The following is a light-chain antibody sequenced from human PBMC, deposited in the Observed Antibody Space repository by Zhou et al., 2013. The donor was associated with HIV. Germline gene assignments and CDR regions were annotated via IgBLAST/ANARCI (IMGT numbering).Light chain of an antibody. CDR1: QGIGDW. CDR3: QQSYSTPPWT. V-gene: IGKV1-5*03. CDR2: KAS. Sequence: IQMTQSPSTLSASVGDRVTITCRASQGIGDWLAWYQQKPGKAPNLLIYKASTLEGGVPSRFSGSVSGTEFTLTISSLQPDDFATYYCQQSYSTPPWTFGQGTKVEIK. J-gene: IGKJ1*01.